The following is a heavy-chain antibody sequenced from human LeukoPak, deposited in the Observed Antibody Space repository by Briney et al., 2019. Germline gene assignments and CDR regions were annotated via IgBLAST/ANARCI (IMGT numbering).Heavy chain of an antibody. D-gene: IGHD2-2*01. Sequence: PGGSLRLSCAASGFTFSSYGMHWVRQAPGKGLEWVAVISYDGTNKYYADSVKGRFTISRDNSKNTLYLQMNSLRAEDTAVYYCARDGCSSTSCYGNYWGQGTLVTVSS. J-gene: IGHJ4*02. V-gene: IGHV3-30*19. CDR3: ARDGCSSTSCYGNY. CDR1: GFTFSSYG. CDR2: ISYDGTNK.